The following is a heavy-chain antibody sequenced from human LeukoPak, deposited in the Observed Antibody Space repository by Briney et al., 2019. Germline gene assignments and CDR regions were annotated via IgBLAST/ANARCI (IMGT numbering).Heavy chain of an antibody. D-gene: IGHD2-21*02. CDR1: GGTFSSYA. CDR2: IIPIFGTA. J-gene: IGHJ6*03. Sequence: SVKVSCKASGGTFSSYAISWVRQAPGQGLEWMGGIIPIFGTANYAQKFQGRVTITADESTSTAYMELSSLRSEDTAVYYCARHYRGPFAGDFRISSYYYYMDVWGKGTTVTISS. V-gene: IGHV1-69*13. CDR3: ARHYRGPFAGDFRISSYYYYMDV.